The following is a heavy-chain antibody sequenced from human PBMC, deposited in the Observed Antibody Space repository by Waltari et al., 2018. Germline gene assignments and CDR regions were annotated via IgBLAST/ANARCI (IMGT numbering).Heavy chain of an antibody. J-gene: IGHJ4*02. V-gene: IGHV3-48*01. D-gene: IGHD5-18*01. CDR2: ISSSSSTI. CDR1: GFTFSSYG. Sequence: EVQLVESGGGLVQPGASLRLSCAASGFTFSSYGMNWVRQAPGKGLEWVSYISSSSSTIYYADSVKGRFTISRDNAKRSLYLQMNSLRAEDTAVYYCASGSYSYGLGYWGQGTLVTVSS. CDR3: ASGSYSYGLGY.